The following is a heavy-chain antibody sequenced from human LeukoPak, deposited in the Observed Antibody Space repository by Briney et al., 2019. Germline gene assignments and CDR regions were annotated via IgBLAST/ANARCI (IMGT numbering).Heavy chain of an antibody. J-gene: IGHJ4*02. CDR2: ISGSGSLT. V-gene: IGHV3-23*01. CDR3: AKGPLVGEYFDY. Sequence: GGSLRLSCEASGFTFSTYVMSWVRQAPGKGLEWVSGISGSGSLTYYADSVKGRFTISRDNSKNTLYLQMNSLRAEDTAVYYCAKGPLVGEYFDYWGQGTLATVSS. D-gene: IGHD1-26*01. CDR1: GFTFSTYV.